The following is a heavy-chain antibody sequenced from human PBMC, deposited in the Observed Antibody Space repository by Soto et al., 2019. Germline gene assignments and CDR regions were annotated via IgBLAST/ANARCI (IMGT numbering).Heavy chain of an antibody. CDR3: ARSVGQYCSSTSCPPSGWFDP. D-gene: IGHD2-2*01. CDR2: INPNSGGT. CDR1: GYTFTGYY. V-gene: IGHV1-2*02. J-gene: IGHJ5*02. Sequence: QVQLVQSGAEVKKPGASVKVSCKASGYTFTGYYMHWVRQAPGQGLEWMGWINPNSGGTNYEQKFQGRVTMTRDTSISTAYMELSRLRSDDTAVYYCARSVGQYCSSTSCPPSGWFDPWGQGTLVTVSS.